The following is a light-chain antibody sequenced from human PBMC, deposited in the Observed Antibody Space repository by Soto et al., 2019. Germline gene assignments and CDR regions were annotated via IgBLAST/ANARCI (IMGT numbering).Light chain of an antibody. Sequence: QSALTQPASVSGSPGQSITISCAGTSSDVGAYNYVSWFQQHPGKVPKLIIYDVSDRPSGVSDRCSGSKSGNTASLTISGLQADDEADYYCGSYTTSNTMIFGGGTKLTVL. J-gene: IGLJ2*01. CDR1: SSDVGAYNY. CDR3: GSYTTSNTMI. CDR2: DVS. V-gene: IGLV2-14*01.